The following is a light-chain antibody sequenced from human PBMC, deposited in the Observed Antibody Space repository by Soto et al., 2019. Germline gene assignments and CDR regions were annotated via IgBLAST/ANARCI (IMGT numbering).Light chain of an antibody. Sequence: DIQMTQYPSSLSASVGDRVTITFQASQNINNYLNWYQQKPGRAPKLLIYDASNLEAGVPSRFRGSGSGTDFTFTISRLQPEDIATYYCQQYENRPTFGQGTRLEIK. CDR1: QNINNY. J-gene: IGKJ5*01. CDR2: DAS. CDR3: QQYENRPT. V-gene: IGKV1-33*01.